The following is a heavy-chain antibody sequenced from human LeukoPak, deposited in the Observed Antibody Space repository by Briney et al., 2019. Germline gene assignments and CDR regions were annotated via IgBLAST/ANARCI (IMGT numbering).Heavy chain of an antibody. V-gene: IGHV3-21*01. D-gene: IGHD1-14*01. CDR1: GFTFSSYS. J-gene: IGHJ4*02. Sequence: GGPLRLSCAASGFTFSSYSMNWVRQAPGKGLEWVSSISSSSSYIYYADSVKGRFTISRDNAKNSQYLQMNSLRAEDTAVYYCARDFGFGIGYWGQGTLVTVSS. CDR2: ISSSSSYI. CDR3: ARDFGFGIGY.